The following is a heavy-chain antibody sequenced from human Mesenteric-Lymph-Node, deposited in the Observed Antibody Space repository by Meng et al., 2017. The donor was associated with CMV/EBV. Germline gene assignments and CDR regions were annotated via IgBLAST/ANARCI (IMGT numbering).Heavy chain of an antibody. V-gene: IGHV3-23*01. Sequence: GGSLRLSCAASGFTFSSYVIIWVRQAPGKGLEWVSGISSSGGSAYYADSVKGRFTISRDNAKNSLYLQMNSLRGEDTAVYYCARGARPAAMPAFDIWGQGTMVTVSS. CDR2: ISSSGGSA. D-gene: IGHD2-2*01. CDR3: ARGARPAAMPAFDI. CDR1: GFTFSSYV. J-gene: IGHJ3*02.